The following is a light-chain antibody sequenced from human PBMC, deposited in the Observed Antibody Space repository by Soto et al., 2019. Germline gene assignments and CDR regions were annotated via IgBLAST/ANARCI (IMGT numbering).Light chain of an antibody. CDR1: QSVSSY. J-gene: IGKJ2*01. Sequence: EIVLTQSPATLSLSPGERATLSCRASQSVSSYLAWYQQKPGQAPRLLIYDASNRATGIPARFSGSGSGTDFTLTISSLEPEDFAVYYCQQRSHWPPYNFGQGTKVNIK. CDR2: DAS. V-gene: IGKV3-11*01. CDR3: QQRSHWPPYN.